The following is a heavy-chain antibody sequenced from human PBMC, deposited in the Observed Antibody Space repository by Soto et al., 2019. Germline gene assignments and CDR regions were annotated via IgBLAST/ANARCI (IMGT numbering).Heavy chain of an antibody. V-gene: IGHV5-51*01. CDR3: AKSSSAAIENYYYYGMDV. Sequence: GESLKISCKGSGYSFTSYWIGWVRQMPGKGLEWMGIIYPGDSDTRYSPSFQGQVTISADKSISTAYLQWSSLKASDTAIYYCAKSSSAAIENYYYYGMDVWGQGTTVTVSS. J-gene: IGHJ6*02. D-gene: IGHD2-2*01. CDR2: IYPGDSDT. CDR1: GYSFTSYW.